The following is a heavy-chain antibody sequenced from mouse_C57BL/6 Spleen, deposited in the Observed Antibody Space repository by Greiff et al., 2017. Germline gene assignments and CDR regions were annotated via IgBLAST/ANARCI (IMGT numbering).Heavy chain of an antibody. D-gene: IGHD3-1*01. Sequence: QVQLQQPGAELVKPGASVKVSCKASGYTFTSYWMHWVKQRPGQGLEWIGMIHPSDSDTNYNQKFKGKATLTVDKSSSTAYMQLSSLTSEDSAVYYCARGQLGVRLYFDYWGQGTTLTVSS. CDR2: IHPSDSDT. J-gene: IGHJ2*01. V-gene: IGHV1-74*01. CDR3: ARGQLGVRLYFDY. CDR1: GYTFTSYW.